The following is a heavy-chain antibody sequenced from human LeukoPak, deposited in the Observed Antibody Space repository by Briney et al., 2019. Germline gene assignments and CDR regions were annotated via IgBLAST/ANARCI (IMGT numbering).Heavy chain of an antibody. J-gene: IGHJ4*02. CDR1: GYRFNSYW. CDR2: IDPSDSDA. Sequence: GESLKISCKGSGYRFNSYWISWVRQMPGEGLEWMGGIDPSDSDANYSPSFQGHVTFSVDKSITTAFLQRSSLKASDTAMYYCARGQGYCSGGSCFLYYFDYWGQGTLVTVSS. V-gene: IGHV5-10-1*01. D-gene: IGHD2-15*01. CDR3: ARGQGYCSGGSCFLYYFDY.